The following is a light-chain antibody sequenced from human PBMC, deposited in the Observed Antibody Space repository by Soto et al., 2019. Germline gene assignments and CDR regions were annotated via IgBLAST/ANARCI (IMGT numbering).Light chain of an antibody. V-gene: IGKV3-15*01. CDR1: RTISRN. CDR3: QPHNNWPVVT. CDR2: GAS. Sequence: EMVMTQSPVTLSGSPGERVTLSCRPSRTISRNLSWYQQKPGQAPRLLISGASTRATGIPDRFSGSGSGTEFTLTINSLQSEDFAMYYCQPHNNWPVVTFGGGTRVEIK. J-gene: IGKJ4*01.